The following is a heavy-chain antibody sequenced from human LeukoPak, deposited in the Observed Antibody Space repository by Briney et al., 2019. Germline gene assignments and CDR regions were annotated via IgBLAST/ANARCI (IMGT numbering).Heavy chain of an antibody. CDR1: GYTFSDYY. Sequence: GASVKVSCKASGYTFSDYYFHWVRQAPGQGLEWMGWLNPNTGGTNYSQNFQGRVTMTRDTSISTAYMELSRLRSDDTAVYYCARGPHGRIYDILTGFDYWGQGTLVTVSS. CDR3: ARGPHGRIYDILTGFDY. J-gene: IGHJ4*02. V-gene: IGHV1-2*02. CDR2: LNPNTGGT. D-gene: IGHD3-9*01.